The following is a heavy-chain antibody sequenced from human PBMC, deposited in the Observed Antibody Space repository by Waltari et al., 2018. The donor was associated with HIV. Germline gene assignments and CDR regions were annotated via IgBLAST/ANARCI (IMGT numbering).Heavy chain of an antibody. D-gene: IGHD3-9*01. J-gene: IGHJ6*02. CDR3: AKDTDLTGFFYYYGLDV. CDR1: GLTSRRYG. Sequence: QVQLVESGGGVVQPGRSLRLPCAASGLTSRRYGMPWVRQASGKGLEWVAVISYDGSNKYYADSVKGRFTISRDNSKNTLYLQMNSLRAEDTAVYYCAKDTDLTGFFYYYGLDVWGQGTTVTVSS. CDR2: ISYDGSNK. V-gene: IGHV3-30*18.